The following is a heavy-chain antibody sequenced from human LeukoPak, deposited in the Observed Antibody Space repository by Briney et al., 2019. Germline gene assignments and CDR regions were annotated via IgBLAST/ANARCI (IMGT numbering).Heavy chain of an antibody. CDR1: GGSISSSSYY. Sequence: SETLSLTCTVSGGSISSSSYYWGWIRQPPGKGLEWIGSIYYSGSTYYNPSLKSRVTISVDTSKNQFSLKLSSVTAADTAVYYCARQSGYSYGYLLDYWGQGTLVTVSS. V-gene: IGHV4-39*01. CDR3: ARQSGYSYGYLLDY. CDR2: IYYSGST. D-gene: IGHD5-18*01. J-gene: IGHJ4*02.